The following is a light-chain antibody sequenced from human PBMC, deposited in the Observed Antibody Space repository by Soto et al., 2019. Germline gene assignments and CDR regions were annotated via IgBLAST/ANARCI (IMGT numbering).Light chain of an antibody. J-gene: IGKJ1*01. V-gene: IGKV2-30*01. CDR1: HSLVFSDGNTY. CDR2: KVS. CDR3: IQSTRWLWT. Sequence: VVLTQSPLSLPVALGQPASISCRSSHSLVFSDGNTYLNRLQQRPGQSPRSLIYKVSNRDSGVPDRFSGSGSGTEFTLKISRVEAEDGGAYYCIQSTRWLWTVCKGTQVEIK.